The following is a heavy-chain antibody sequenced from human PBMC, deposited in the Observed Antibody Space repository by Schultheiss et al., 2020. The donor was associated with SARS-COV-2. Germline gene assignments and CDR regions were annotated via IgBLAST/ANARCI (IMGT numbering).Heavy chain of an antibody. CDR3: ARVLGSYYAGTLDY. V-gene: IGHV3-7*01. CDR1: GFTLSHYW. D-gene: IGHD1-26*01. CDR2: IKQDGSEN. J-gene: IGHJ4*02. Sequence: GESLKISCAASGFTLSHYWMSWVRQAPGKGLEWVANIKQDGSENYYVDSVKGRFTISRDNSKNTLYLQMNSLRAEDTAVYYCARVLGSYYAGTLDYWGQGTLVTVSS.